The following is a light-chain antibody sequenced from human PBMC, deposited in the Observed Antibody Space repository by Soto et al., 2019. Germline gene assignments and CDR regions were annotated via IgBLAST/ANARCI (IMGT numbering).Light chain of an antibody. CDR1: SSNIGAGYD. V-gene: IGLV1-40*01. CDR3: QSYDSSLSGSDV. CDR2: GNS. J-gene: IGLJ1*01. Sequence: QSVLTQPPSVSGAPGQRATISCTGTSSNIGAGYDVHWYQQLPGTAPKLPTFGNSNRPSGVPDRFSGSKSGTSASLAITGLQAEDEADYYCQSYDSSLSGSDVFGTGTKLTVL.